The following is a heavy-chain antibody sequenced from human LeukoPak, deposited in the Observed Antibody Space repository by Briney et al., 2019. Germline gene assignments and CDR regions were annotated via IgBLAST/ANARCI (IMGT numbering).Heavy chain of an antibody. Sequence: GASVKVSCKASGYTFTSYGISWVRQAPGQGLEWMGWISAYNGNTNYAQKLRGRVTMTTDTSTSTAYMELRSLRSDDTAVYYCARDAHYYDSSGYYLDAFDIWGQGTMVTVSS. CDR2: ISAYNGNT. D-gene: IGHD3-22*01. CDR3: ARDAHYYDSSGYYLDAFDI. CDR1: GYTFTSYG. J-gene: IGHJ3*02. V-gene: IGHV1-18*01.